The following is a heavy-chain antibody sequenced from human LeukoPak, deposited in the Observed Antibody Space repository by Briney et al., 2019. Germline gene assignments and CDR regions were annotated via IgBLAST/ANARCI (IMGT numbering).Heavy chain of an antibody. CDR2: ISSSSSYI. J-gene: IGHJ4*02. Sequence: GGSLRLSCAASGFTFSSYSMNWVRQAPGKGLEWVSSISSSSSYIYYADSVKGRFTISRDNAKNSLYLQMNSLRAEDTAVYYCARAVAGTGGGSDYWGQGTLVTVSS. CDR1: GFTFSSYS. CDR3: ARAVAGTGGGSDY. D-gene: IGHD6-19*01. V-gene: IGHV3-21*01.